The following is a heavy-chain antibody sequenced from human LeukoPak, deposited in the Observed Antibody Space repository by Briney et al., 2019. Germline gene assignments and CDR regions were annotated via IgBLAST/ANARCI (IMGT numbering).Heavy chain of an antibody. CDR2: IYYSGST. J-gene: IGHJ4*02. CDR3: ARDGVMAPSDY. V-gene: IGHV4-59*01. CDR1: GGSISSYY. D-gene: IGHD3-16*01. Sequence: SETLSLTCTVSGGSISSYYWSWIRQPPGKGLEWIGYIYYSGSTNYNPSLKSRVTISVDTSKNQFSLKLSSVIAADTAVYYCARDGVMAPSDYWGQGTLVTVSS.